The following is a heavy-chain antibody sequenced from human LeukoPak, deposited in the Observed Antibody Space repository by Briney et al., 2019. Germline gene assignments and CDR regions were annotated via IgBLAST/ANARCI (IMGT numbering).Heavy chain of an antibody. CDR3: QRDFMTAAGIH. V-gene: IGHV3-74*01. D-gene: IGHD6-13*01. Sequence: GGSLRLSCAASGFTFSSYWMHWVRQAPGKGXXXXSGINYDGSDTRYADTVKGRFTISRDNAKNTLYLQMNSLRAEDTAVYYCQRDFMTAAGIHWGQGTLVTVSS. CDR2: INYDGSDT. CDR1: GFTFSSYW. J-gene: IGHJ4*02.